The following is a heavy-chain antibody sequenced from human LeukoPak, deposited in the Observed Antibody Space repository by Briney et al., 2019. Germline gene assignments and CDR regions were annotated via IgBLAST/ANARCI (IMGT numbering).Heavy chain of an antibody. J-gene: IGHJ6*03. D-gene: IGHD1-26*01. Sequence: PETLSLTCTVSGGSISSSSYYWGWIRQPPGKGLEWIGSIYYSGSTYYNPSLKSRVTISVDTSKNQFSLKLSSVTAADTAVYYCARDRAVGATWRYYYYYYMDVWGKGTTVTISS. V-gene: IGHV4-39*02. CDR2: IYYSGST. CDR3: ARDRAVGATWRYYYYYYMDV. CDR1: GGSISSSSYY.